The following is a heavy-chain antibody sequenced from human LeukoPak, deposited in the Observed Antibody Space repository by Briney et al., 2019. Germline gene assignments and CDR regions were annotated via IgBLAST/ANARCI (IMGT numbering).Heavy chain of an antibody. CDR2: IYYSGST. J-gene: IGHJ4*02. D-gene: IGHD2-2*01. Sequence: SETLSLTCTVSGGSISSYYWSWIRQPPGKGLEWIGYIYYSGSTNYNPSLKSRVTISVDTSKNQFSLMLTSVTAADTAVYYCARYYCGSTDCPGIDYWGQGTLVTVSS. V-gene: IGHV4-59*08. CDR1: GGSISSYY. CDR3: ARYYCGSTDCPGIDY.